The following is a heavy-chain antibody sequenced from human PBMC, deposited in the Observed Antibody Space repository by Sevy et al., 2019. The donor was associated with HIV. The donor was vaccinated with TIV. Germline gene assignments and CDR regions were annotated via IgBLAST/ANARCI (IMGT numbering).Heavy chain of an antibody. V-gene: IGHV3-23*01. CDR2: LSGSGGTT. J-gene: IGHJ3*01. CDR3: ATGTTDSSISWVFDV. Sequence: GGSLRLSCAASGFTFFSHVMSWVRQAPGKGLEWVSGLSGSGGTTYYADSVKGRFSISRDNSKNKQYLQMSSLRIEDTAVSYCATGTTDSSISWVFDVWGQGTMVTVSS. CDR1: GFTFFSHV. D-gene: IGHD6-13*01.